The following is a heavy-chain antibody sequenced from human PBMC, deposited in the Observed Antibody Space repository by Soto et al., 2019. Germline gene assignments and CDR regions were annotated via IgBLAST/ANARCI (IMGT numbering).Heavy chain of an antibody. CDR3: ARGGGDYAPSLGDP. CDR1: GYTFTSYA. CDR2: INAGNGNT. D-gene: IGHD4-17*01. Sequence: ASGYTFTSYAMHWVRQAPGQRLEWMGWINAGNGNTKYSQKFQGRVTMTADTSTSTAYMELRSLRSDDTAVYYCARGGGDYAPSLGDPWGQGTLVTVPQ. J-gene: IGHJ5*02. V-gene: IGHV1-3*01.